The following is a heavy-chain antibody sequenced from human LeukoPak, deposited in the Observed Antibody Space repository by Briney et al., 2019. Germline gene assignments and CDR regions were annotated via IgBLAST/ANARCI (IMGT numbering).Heavy chain of an antibody. V-gene: IGHV1-18*01. CDR2: ISAYNGNT. CDR1: GYTFTSYG. D-gene: IGHD3-3*01. CDR3: ARDTRYYDFWSGWVGGNYYYYMDV. J-gene: IGHJ6*03. Sequence: GASVKVSCKASGYTFTSYGISWVRQAPGQGLEWMGWISAYNGNTNYAQKLQGRVTMTTDTSTSTAYMELRSLRSDDTAVYYCARDTRYYDFWSGWVGGNYYYYMDVWGKGTTVTVSS.